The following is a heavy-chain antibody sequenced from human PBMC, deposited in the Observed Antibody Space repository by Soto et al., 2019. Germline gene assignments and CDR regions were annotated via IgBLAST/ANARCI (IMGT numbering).Heavy chain of an antibody. CDR2: ISHDGSNT. Sequence: QVQLVESGGGVVQPGTSLRLSCGASGFSFSSYAMNWVRQAPGKGLEWVAVISHDGSNTNYGDSVKGRFTISRDNSENTLFLQMNSPRAEDTAVYYCAKPYYGAGSYYPDAFDVWGQGTSVTVSS. J-gene: IGHJ3*01. CDR3: AKPYYGAGSYYPDAFDV. CDR1: GFSFSSYA. D-gene: IGHD3-10*01. V-gene: IGHV3-30*18.